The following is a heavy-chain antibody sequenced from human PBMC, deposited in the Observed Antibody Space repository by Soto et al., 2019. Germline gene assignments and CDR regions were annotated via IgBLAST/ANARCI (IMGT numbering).Heavy chain of an antibody. V-gene: IGHV4-4*02. CDR1: GGSISSINW. Sequence: QVHLQESGPGLVKPSGTLSLTCGVSGGSISSINWWSWVRQTPGKGLEWIGEIYYSGSTNYNPSLTSRVTMSIDKSKNQFFLNLTSVTAADTALYYCARSSGVSATNWFDAWGQGTLGTVSS. CDR2: IYYSGST. CDR3: ARSSGVSATNWFDA. J-gene: IGHJ5*02. D-gene: IGHD3-10*01.